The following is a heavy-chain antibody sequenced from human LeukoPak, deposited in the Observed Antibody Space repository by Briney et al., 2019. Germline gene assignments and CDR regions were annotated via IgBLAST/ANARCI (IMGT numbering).Heavy chain of an antibody. CDR1: GYSISSGYY. CDR3: ASCTIFGVVIQN. Sequence: SETLSLTCTVSGYSISSGYYWGWIRQPPGKGLEWIGSIYHSGSTYYNPSLKSRVTISVDTSKNQFSLKLSSVTAADTAAYYCASCTIFGVVIQNWGQGTLVTVTS. CDR2: IYHSGST. J-gene: IGHJ4*02. D-gene: IGHD3-3*01. V-gene: IGHV4-38-2*02.